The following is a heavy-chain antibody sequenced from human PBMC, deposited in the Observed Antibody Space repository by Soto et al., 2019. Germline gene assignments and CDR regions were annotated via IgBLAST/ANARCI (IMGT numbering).Heavy chain of an antibody. CDR2: LHYNGFA. D-gene: IGHD3-16*01. CDR1: GASMNDYY. J-gene: IGHJ4*02. Sequence: SETLSLTCTVSGASMNDYYGSWIRQSPGKGLEHIGYLHYNGFAEYSPSLRSRVSISIDTSKNQFSLKLSSVTAADTAIYYCARSGHIFAGVFWGQGILVTVSS. V-gene: IGHV4-59*01. CDR3: ARSGHIFAGVF.